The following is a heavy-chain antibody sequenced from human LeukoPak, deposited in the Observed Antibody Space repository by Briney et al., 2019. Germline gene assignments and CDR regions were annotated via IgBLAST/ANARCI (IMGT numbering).Heavy chain of an antibody. D-gene: IGHD2-2*01. CDR2: IYPGDSDT. CDR1: GYSFNAYY. J-gene: IGHJ4*02. V-gene: IGHV5-51*01. Sequence: RGESLKISCKGSGYSFNAYYIAWVRQMPGKALEWMGAIYPGDSDTTYSPSLQGQVTISADKSISTAYLQWSSLKASDTAMYYCARLQASEYQLLHGLDYWGQGTLVTVSS. CDR3: ARLQASEYQLLHGLDY.